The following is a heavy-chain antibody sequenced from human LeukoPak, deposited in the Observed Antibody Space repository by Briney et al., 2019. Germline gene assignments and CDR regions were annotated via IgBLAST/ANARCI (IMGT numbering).Heavy chain of an antibody. CDR1: GYTFTGYY. V-gene: IGHV1-69*06. D-gene: IGHD6-13*01. CDR3: ASIAAAGIYFDY. CDR2: IIPIFGTA. J-gene: IGHJ4*02. Sequence: SVKVSCKASGYTFTGYYMHWVRQAPGQGLEWMGGIIPIFGTANYAQKFQGRVTITADKSTSTAYMELSSLRSEDTAVYYCASIAAAGIYFDYWGQGTLVTVSS.